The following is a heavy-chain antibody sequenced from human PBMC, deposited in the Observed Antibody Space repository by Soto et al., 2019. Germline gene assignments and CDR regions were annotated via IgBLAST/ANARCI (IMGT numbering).Heavy chain of an antibody. CDR1: GGSISSSSYY. J-gene: IGHJ2*01. Sequence: QLQLQESGPGLVKPSETLSLTCTVSGGSISSSSYYWGWIRQPPGKGLEWIGSIYNSGSTYYNPSLNSRVTISVETTKNQFPLRLSSVTAADTAVYYCPRPPRIAIFGVVTTYFDLWGRGTLVTVPS. D-gene: IGHD3-3*01. CDR2: IYNSGST. V-gene: IGHV4-39*01. CDR3: PRPPRIAIFGVVTTYFDL.